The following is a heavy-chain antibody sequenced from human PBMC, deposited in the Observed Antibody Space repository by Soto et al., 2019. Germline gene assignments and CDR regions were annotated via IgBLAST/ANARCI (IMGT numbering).Heavy chain of an antibody. CDR3: ARDLENAMDV. J-gene: IGHJ6*04. CDR2: IYSGGST. CDR1: GFTVSSNH. V-gene: IGHV3-53*04. Sequence: EVQLVESGGGLVQPGGSLRLSCAASGFTVSSNHMSWVRQAPGKGLEWVSVIYSGGSTYYADSVKGRFTISRHNSKNTLYLQMNSLRAEDTAVYYCARDLENAMDVWGKGTTVTVSS.